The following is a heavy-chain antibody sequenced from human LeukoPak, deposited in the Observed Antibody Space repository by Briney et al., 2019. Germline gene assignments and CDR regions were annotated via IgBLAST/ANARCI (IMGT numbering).Heavy chain of an antibody. Sequence: SGGSLRLSCAASGFTFSSDWMHWVRHAPGKGVLWVSRINSDGSSTYYADSVKGRFTTSRDNAKNALHLQMNSLTAEDTAVYYCVLDLFSSFAFDIWGQGTMVTVSS. D-gene: IGHD3/OR15-3a*01. CDR1: GFTFSSDW. CDR2: INSDGSST. J-gene: IGHJ3*02. V-gene: IGHV3-74*01. CDR3: VLDLFSSFAFDI.